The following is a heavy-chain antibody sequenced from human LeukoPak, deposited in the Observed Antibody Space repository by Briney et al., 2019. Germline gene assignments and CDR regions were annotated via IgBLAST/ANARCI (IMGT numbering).Heavy chain of an antibody. Sequence: GGSLRLSCAVSGFTFSYYEMNWVRQAPGKGLVWVSRINSDGSSTKYADSVKGRVAISRDNAKNTVYLQMHSLRAEDTAVYYCAMGYYDSSGYSHFDSWGQGTLVTVSS. D-gene: IGHD3-22*01. J-gene: IGHJ4*02. CDR1: GFTFSYYE. CDR3: AMGYYDSSGYSHFDS. CDR2: INSDGSST. V-gene: IGHV3-74*01.